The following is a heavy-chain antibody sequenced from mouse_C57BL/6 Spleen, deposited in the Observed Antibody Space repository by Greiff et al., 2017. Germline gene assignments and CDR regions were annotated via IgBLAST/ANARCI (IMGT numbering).Heavy chain of an antibody. CDR3: ARGGYDSSYSDFDY. V-gene: IGHV1-18*01. D-gene: IGHD1-1*01. CDR1: GYTFTDYN. CDR2: FNPNNGGT. Sequence: EVQLQQSGPELVKPGASVKIPCKASGYTFTDYNMDWVKQSHGKSLEWIGDFNPNNGGTIYNQKFKGKATLTVDKSSSTAYMELRSLTSEDTAVYYCARGGYDSSYSDFDYWGQGTTLTVSS. J-gene: IGHJ2*01.